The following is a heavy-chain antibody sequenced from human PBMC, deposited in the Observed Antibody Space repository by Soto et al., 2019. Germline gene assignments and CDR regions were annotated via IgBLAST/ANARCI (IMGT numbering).Heavy chain of an antibody. V-gene: IGHV3-33*01. J-gene: IGHJ6*02. D-gene: IGHD4-17*01. CDR1: GFSFGSHG. Sequence: PGGSLRLSCAASGFSFGSHGMHWVRQAPGKGLEWVAIIWYDGSHQYYADSVKGRFTISRDNAKNTLSLQMNSLRDEDTAVYYCASQTGYGDFSYYYYYGMDVWGQGTTVTVSS. CDR2: IWYDGSHQ. CDR3: ASQTGYGDFSYYYYYGMDV.